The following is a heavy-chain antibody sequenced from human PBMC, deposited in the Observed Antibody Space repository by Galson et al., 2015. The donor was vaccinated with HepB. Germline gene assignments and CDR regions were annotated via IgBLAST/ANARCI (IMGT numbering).Heavy chain of an antibody. CDR3: ATSLLYSSKVMFYFDY. D-gene: IGHD2-2*01. CDR2: IFPIFGTT. J-gene: IGHJ4*02. CDR1: GGTFSTYA. Sequence: SVKVSCKASGGTFSTYAISWVRQAPGQGLEWMGGIFPIFGTTNYAQKFQGRVTITADESTSTGYLELSSLRSEDTAVYYCATSLLYSSKVMFYFDYWGQGTLVTVSS. V-gene: IGHV1-69*13.